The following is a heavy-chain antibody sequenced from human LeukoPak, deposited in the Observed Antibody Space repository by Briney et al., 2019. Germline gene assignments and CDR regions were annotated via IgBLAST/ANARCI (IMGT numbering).Heavy chain of an antibody. D-gene: IGHD3-10*01. CDR3: ARGGGSGSSLVVWYLDL. CDR2: INWNGGST. Sequence: GGSLRLSCAASGFTFDDYGMSWVRQAPGKGLEWVSGINWNGGSTGYADSVKGRFTISRDNAKNSLYLQMNSLRAEDTALYYCARGGGSGSSLVVWYLDLWGRGTLVTVSS. J-gene: IGHJ2*01. CDR1: GFTFDDYG. V-gene: IGHV3-20*04.